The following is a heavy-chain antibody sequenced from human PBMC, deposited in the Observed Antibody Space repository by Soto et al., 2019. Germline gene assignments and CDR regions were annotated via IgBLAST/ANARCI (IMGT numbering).Heavy chain of an antibody. CDR3: AQGIAVELYNGFDS. Sequence: EVQLLESGGGLVQPGGSLRLSCAASGFTFSSYAMSWVRQAPGKGLEWVSAISGSGGSKYYEDSVKGRFTIYRDNSKNTLYLQRNRFSAEDTAVYYCAQGIAVELYNGFDSWGQGTLVTVSS. CDR1: GFTFSSYA. J-gene: IGHJ4*02. CDR2: ISGSGGSK. V-gene: IGHV3-23*01. D-gene: IGHD6-19*01.